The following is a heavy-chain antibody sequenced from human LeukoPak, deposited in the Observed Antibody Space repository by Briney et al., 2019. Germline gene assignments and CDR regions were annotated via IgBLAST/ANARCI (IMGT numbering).Heavy chain of an antibody. CDR2: IRQDGGEK. J-gene: IGHJ4*02. CDR1: GFTFTTYW. Sequence: GGSLKLSCEASGFTFTTYWMAWVRQAPGKGLEWVANIRQDGGEKYYVDSVKGRFTISRDNAQNSLYLHINSLGAEDTAVYYCARHREGTTQVGLFNYWGQGTLVTVSS. CDR3: ARHREGTTQVGLFNY. D-gene: IGHD2-2*01. V-gene: IGHV3-7*01.